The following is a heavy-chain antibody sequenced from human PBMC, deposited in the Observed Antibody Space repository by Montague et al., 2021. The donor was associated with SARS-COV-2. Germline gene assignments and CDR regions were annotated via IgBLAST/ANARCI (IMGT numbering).Heavy chain of an antibody. CDR1: GGSLSGHY. CDR3: ARGRIEVSMIVVVLTGASYYMDV. V-gene: IGHV4-34*01. D-gene: IGHD3-22*01. J-gene: IGHJ6*03. Sequence: SETLSLTCAVYGGSLSGHYWSWIRQPPGKGLEWIGEINNSGSTNYNPSLKSRVTISVDTSKNQFSLKLHSVTAADTAVYYCARGRIEVSMIVVVLTGASYYMDVWGKGTPVTVSS. CDR2: INNSGST.